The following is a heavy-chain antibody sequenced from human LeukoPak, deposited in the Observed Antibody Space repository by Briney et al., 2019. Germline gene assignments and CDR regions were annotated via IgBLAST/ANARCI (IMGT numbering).Heavy chain of an antibody. D-gene: IGHD3-22*01. CDR3: ARGPWYDSSGYLDFDY. J-gene: IGHJ4*02. CDR2: INPNSGGT. V-gene: IGHV1-2*06. CDR1: GYTFTGYY. Sequence: GASVKVSCKASGYTFTGYYMHWVRQAPGQGLEWMGRINPNSGGTNYAQKFQGRVTMTRDTSISTAYRELSRLRSDDTAVYYCARGPWYDSSGYLDFDYWGQGTLVTVSS.